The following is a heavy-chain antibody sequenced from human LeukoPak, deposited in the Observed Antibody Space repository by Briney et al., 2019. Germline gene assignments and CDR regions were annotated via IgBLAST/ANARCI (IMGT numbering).Heavy chain of an antibody. J-gene: IGHJ4*02. CDR1: GFTFSNYW. CDR2: IKQDGSEK. CDR3: ARGPATPGIAAAWGGY. D-gene: IGHD6-13*01. Sequence: GGSLRLSCAASGFTFSNYWMTWVRQAPGKGLEWVANIKQDGSEKYYVDSVKGRFTISRDNAKNSPYLQMNSLRAEDTAVYYCARGPATPGIAAAWGGYWGQGTLVTVSS. V-gene: IGHV3-7*01.